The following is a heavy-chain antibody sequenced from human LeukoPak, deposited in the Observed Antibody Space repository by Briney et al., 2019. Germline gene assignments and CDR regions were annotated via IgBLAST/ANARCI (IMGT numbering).Heavy chain of an antibody. CDR1: GGTFSSYA. D-gene: IGHD3-9*01. Sequence: GASVKVSCKASGGTFSSYAISWVRQAPGQGLEWMGGIIPIFGTANYAQKFQGRVTITADESTSTAYMELSSLRSDDTAVYYCARDLDDILTGYYLGGKAVKRGDDYWGQGTLVTVSS. CDR2: IIPIFGTA. CDR3: ARDLDDILTGYYLGGKAVKRGDDY. V-gene: IGHV1-69*13. J-gene: IGHJ4*02.